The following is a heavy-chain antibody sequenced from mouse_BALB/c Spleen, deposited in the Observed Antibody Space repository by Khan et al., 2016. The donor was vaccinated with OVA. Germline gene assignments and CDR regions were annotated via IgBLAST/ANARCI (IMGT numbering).Heavy chain of an antibody. CDR3: ARGGYGSFAF. D-gene: IGHD2-14*01. V-gene: IGHV5-4*02. CDR2: ISAGGNYT. J-gene: IGHJ3*01. CDR1: GFTFSDYY. Sequence: EVELVESGGGLVKPGGSLKLSCAASGFTFSDYYMYWVRQTPEKRLEWVATISAGGNYTFYPDSVKGRFTISRDTAKNNLYLQMRSLKSEDTAMYYCARGGYGSFAFWGQGTLVTVSA.